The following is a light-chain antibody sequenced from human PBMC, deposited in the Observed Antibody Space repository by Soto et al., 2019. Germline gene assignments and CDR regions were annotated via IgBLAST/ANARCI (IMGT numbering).Light chain of an antibody. CDR1: TSNIGAGYD. Sequence: QSVLTQPPSVSGAQGQRVTISCAGNTSNIGAGYDVHWYQQFPGTAPRLVIHANTNRPSGVPDRFSGSKSGTSASLAITGLQADDEADYHCQSYDIKLSSPVFGGGTKVTVL. CDR2: ANT. V-gene: IGLV1-40*01. CDR3: QSYDIKLSSPV. J-gene: IGLJ2*01.